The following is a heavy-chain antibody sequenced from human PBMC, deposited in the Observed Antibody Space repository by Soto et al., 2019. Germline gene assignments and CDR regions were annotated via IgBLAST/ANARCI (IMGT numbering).Heavy chain of an antibody. J-gene: IGHJ4*02. V-gene: IGHV1-18*01. CDR3: ARDRTNYYDSSGGFDY. Sequence: ASVKVSCKASGYTFTSYGISWVRQAPGQGLEWMGWISAYNGNTNYAQKLQGRVTMTTDTSTSTAYMELRSLRSDDTAVYYCARDRTNYYDSSGGFDYWGQGTLVTVSS. CDR1: GYTFTSYG. CDR2: ISAYNGNT. D-gene: IGHD3-22*01.